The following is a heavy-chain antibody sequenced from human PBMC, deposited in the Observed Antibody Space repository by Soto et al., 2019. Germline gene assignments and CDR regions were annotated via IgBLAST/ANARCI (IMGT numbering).Heavy chain of an antibody. CDR2: INPRTGGT. J-gene: IGHJ3*01. Sequence: QVQLVQSGAEMKKPGASVKVSCKASGYTFTDFYIHWVRQTPGQELEWMGWINPRTGGTLYAQNFQGWVTMTRDTSISTAYMVLNRLKSDATAVYYCARGDHAFNLWGKGQWSPSLQ. CDR3: ARGDHAFNL. V-gene: IGHV1-2*04. CDR1: GYTFTDFY.